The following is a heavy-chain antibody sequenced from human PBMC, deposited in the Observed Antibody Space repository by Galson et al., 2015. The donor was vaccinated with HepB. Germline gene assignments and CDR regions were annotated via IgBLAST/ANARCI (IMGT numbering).Heavy chain of an antibody. V-gene: IGHV3-33*01. CDR3: ARGGGAARPGYYYYYYYMDV. Sequence: SLRLSCAASGFTFSSYGMHWVRQAPGKGLEWVAVIWYDGSNKYYADSVKGRFTISRDNSKNTLYLQMNSLRAEDTAVYYCARGGGAARPGYYYYYYYMDVWGKGTTVTVSS. CDR2: IWYDGSNK. CDR1: GFTFSSYG. J-gene: IGHJ6*03. D-gene: IGHD6-6*01.